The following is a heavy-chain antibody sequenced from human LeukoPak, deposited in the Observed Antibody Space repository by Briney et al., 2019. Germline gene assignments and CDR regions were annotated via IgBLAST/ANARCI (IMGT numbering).Heavy chain of an antibody. CDR1: GFHVSNNY. V-gene: IGHV3-53*01. J-gene: IGHJ4*02. CDR3: ARDRGAAAGN. CDR2: IYRGGST. D-gene: IGHD6-13*01. Sequence: GGSLRLSCTASGFHVSNNYMSWVRPAPGKGLEWVSVIYRGGSTYYADSVKGRFTMSRDNSKNTVYLQMDSLRAEDTAVYYCARDRGAAAGNWGQGTLVTVSS.